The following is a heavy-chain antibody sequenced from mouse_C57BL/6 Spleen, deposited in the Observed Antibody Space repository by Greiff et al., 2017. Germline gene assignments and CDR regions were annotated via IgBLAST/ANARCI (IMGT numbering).Heavy chain of an antibody. D-gene: IGHD2-4*01. Sequence: EVMLVESGGGLVKPGGSLKLSCAASGFTFSSYAMSWVRQTPEKRLEWVATISDGGSYTYYPDNVKGRFTISRDNAKNNLYLQMSHLKSEDTAMYYCARSYDCDDYFDYWGQGTTLTVSS. CDR3: ARSYDCDDYFDY. CDR2: ISDGGSYT. J-gene: IGHJ2*01. CDR1: GFTFSSYA. V-gene: IGHV5-4*03.